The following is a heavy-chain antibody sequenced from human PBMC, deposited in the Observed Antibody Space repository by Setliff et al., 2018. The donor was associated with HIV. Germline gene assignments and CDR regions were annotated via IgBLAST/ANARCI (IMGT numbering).Heavy chain of an antibody. D-gene: IGHD5-18*01. CDR3: ASIELAAMVPVDY. J-gene: IGHJ4*02. CDR2: ISSSSYYI. CDR1: GFTFSSYT. Sequence: LRLSCAASGFTFSSYTMNWVRQAPGKGLEWVSSISSSSYYIYYADSVKGRFTISRDNAKNSLFLQMNSLRAEDTAVYYCASIELAAMVPVDYWGQGTLVT. V-gene: IGHV3-21*01.